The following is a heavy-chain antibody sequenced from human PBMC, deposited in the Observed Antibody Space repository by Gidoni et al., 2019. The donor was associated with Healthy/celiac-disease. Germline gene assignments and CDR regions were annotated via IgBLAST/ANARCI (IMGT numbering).Heavy chain of an antibody. CDR1: GFTFSSYE. J-gene: IGHJ5*02. CDR2: ISSSGSTI. CDR3: AREKVQHYMVRGPGWFDP. Sequence: EVQLVASGGGLVQPGGSLRLSCAASGFTFSSYEMNWVRQAPGKGLEWVSYISSSGSTIYYADAVKGRFTISRDNAKNSLYLQMNSLRAEDTAVYYCAREKVQHYMVRGPGWFDPWGQGTLVTVSS. V-gene: IGHV3-48*03. D-gene: IGHD3-10*01.